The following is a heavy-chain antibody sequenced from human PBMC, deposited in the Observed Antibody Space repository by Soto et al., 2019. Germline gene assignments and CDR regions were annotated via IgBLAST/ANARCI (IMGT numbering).Heavy chain of an antibody. V-gene: IGHV4-4*02. Sequence: QVQLQESGPVLVKPSGTLSLTCVVSGDSISSAHWWSWVRQPPGKGLEWIGEIYHSGSTNYNPSLKSRATXSXDXXKNHCSLKVISVTAADTAVYSCAAHRGSTYGPLDYWGQGLLVTVSS. J-gene: IGHJ4*02. CDR1: GDSISSAHW. D-gene: IGHD3-10*01. CDR3: AAHRGSTYGPLDY. CDR2: IYHSGST.